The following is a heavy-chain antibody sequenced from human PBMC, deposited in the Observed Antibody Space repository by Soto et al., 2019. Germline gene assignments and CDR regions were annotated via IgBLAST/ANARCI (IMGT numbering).Heavy chain of an antibody. D-gene: IGHD2-2*01. CDR1: GGTFSSYT. V-gene: IGHV1-69*02. J-gene: IGHJ3*02. CDR3: ARVGEDIVVVPAAADYACDI. CDR2: IIPILGIA. Sequence: QVQLVQSGAEVKKPGSSVKVSCKASGGTFSSYTISWVRQAPGQGLEWMGRIIPILGIANYAQKFQGRVTITADKSTSTAYMELSSLRSEDTAVYYCARVGEDIVVVPAAADYACDICGQGTMVTVSS.